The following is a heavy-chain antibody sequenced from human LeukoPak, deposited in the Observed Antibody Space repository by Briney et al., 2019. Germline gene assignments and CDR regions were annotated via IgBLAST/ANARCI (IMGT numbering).Heavy chain of an antibody. CDR2: IYTSGST. D-gene: IGHD2-2*02. CDR1: GGSISSGGYY. V-gene: IGHV4-61*02. Sequence: SETLSLTCTVSGGSISSGGYYWSWIRQPAGKGLEWIGRIYTSGSTNYNPSLKSRVTISVDTSKNQFSLKLSSVTAADTAVYYCARWFAGYCSSTSCYTPGWFDPWGQGTLVTVSS. J-gene: IGHJ5*02. CDR3: ARWFAGYCSSTSCYTPGWFDP.